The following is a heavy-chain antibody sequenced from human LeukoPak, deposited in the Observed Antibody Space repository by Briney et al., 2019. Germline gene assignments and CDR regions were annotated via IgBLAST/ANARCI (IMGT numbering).Heavy chain of an antibody. Sequence: PSETLSLTCAVYGVSFSGYYWSWIRQPPGKGLEWVGEINHSGSTNYNPSLKSRVTISVDTSKNQFSLKLSSVTAADTAVYYCARGRYLRAFDIWGQGTMVTVSS. J-gene: IGHJ3*02. CDR3: ARGRYLRAFDI. CDR1: GVSFSGYY. V-gene: IGHV4-34*01. CDR2: INHSGST. D-gene: IGHD3-16*02.